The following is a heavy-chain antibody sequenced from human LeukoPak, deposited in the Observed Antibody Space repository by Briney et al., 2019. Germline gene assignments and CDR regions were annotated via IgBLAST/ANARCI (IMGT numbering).Heavy chain of an antibody. J-gene: IGHJ4*02. V-gene: IGHV3-11*04. CDR3: AREGYCSSTSCYPLDY. D-gene: IGHD2-2*01. CDR2: ISTGGSTI. CDR1: GFTFSDYY. Sequence: GGSLRLSCAASGFTFSDYYMSWIRQAPGKGLEWVSYISTGGSTIYYADSVKGRFTIFRDNAKNSLYLQMNSLRAEDTAVYYCAREGYCSSTSCYPLDYWGQGTLVTVSS.